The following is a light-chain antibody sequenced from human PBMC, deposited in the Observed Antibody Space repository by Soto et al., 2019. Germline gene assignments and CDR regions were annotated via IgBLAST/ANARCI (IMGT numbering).Light chain of an antibody. CDR1: QSISSY. V-gene: IGKV1-39*01. CDR3: QRSYGSPPWT. Sequence: DIQMTQSPSSLSASVGDRVTITCRASQSISSYLNWYQQKPGKAPKLLIYAASSLQSGVPSRFSGSGSGTDFTLTISRLQPEDFATYYCQRSYGSPPWTFGQGTKVDI. CDR2: AAS. J-gene: IGKJ1*01.